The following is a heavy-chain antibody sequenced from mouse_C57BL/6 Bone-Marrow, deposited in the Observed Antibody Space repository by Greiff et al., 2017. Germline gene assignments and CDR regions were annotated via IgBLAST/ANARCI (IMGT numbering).Heavy chain of an antibody. CDR2: ISGGGSYT. J-gene: IGHJ2*01. D-gene: IGHD2-5*01. Sequence: EVQRVESGGGLVKPGGSLKLSCAASGFTFSSYAMSWVRQTPEKRLEWVATISGGGSYTYYPDNVKGRFTISRDNAKNNLYLQMSHLKSEDTAMYYCARATIVTTPYFDYWGQGTTLTVSS. CDR3: ARATIVTTPYFDY. CDR1: GFTFSSYA. V-gene: IGHV5-4*01.